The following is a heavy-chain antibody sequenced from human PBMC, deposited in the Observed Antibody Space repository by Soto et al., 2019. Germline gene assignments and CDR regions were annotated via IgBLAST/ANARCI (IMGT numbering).Heavy chain of an antibody. CDR3: ARTPGGLWFGELLYRFDP. J-gene: IGHJ5*02. CDR1: GGSISSGGYS. CDR2: MYHSGST. V-gene: IGHV4-30-2*01. Sequence: PSETLSLTCAVSGGSISSGGYSWSWIRQPPGKGLEWIGYMYHSGSTYYNPSLKSRVTISVDTSKNQFSLKLSSVTAADTAVYYCARTPGGLWFGELLYRFDPWGQGTPVTVSS. D-gene: IGHD3-10*01.